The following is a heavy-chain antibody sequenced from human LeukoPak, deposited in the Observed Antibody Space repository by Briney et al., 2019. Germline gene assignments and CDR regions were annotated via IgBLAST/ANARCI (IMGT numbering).Heavy chain of an antibody. CDR3: ARCGDSSGYYSLDY. CDR1: GGSISSGSYY. Sequence: SETLSLTCTVSGGSISSGSYYWSWIRQPAGKGLEWIGRIYTSGSTNYSPSLKSRVTISVDTSKNQFSLKLSSVTAADTAVYYCARCGDSSGYYSLDYWGQGTLVTVSS. D-gene: IGHD3-22*01. J-gene: IGHJ4*02. CDR2: IYTSGST. V-gene: IGHV4-61*02.